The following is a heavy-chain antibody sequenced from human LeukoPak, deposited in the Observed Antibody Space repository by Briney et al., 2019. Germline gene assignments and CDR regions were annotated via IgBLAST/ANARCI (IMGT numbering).Heavy chain of an antibody. D-gene: IGHD4-23*01. CDR2: IYYSGST. CDR1: GGSISSGDYY. Sequence: SQTLCLTCTVSGGSISSGDYYWGWSRQPPGKVVGWIGYIYYSGSTYYNPSLKSRVTISVDTSKNQFSLKLSSVTAADTAVYYCARVRRYGIYFDYWGQGTLATVTA. CDR3: ARVRRYGIYFDY. J-gene: IGHJ4*02. V-gene: IGHV4-30-4*08.